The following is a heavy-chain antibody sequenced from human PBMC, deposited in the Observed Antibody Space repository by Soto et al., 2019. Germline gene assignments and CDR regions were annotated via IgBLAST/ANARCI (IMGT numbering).Heavy chain of an antibody. CDR3: ARDRGPSSGYYPSWFDP. V-gene: IGHV1-69*12. CDR1: GGTFSSYA. CDR2: IIPIFGTA. J-gene: IGHJ5*02. Sequence: QVQLVQSGAEVKKPGSSVKVSCKASGGTFSSYAISWVRQAPGQGLEWMGEIIPIFGTANYAQKFQGRVTITGDESTRTGDVELSGVRSEDTAVYYCARDRGPSSGYYPSWFDPWGQGTLVTGSS. D-gene: IGHD3-22*01.